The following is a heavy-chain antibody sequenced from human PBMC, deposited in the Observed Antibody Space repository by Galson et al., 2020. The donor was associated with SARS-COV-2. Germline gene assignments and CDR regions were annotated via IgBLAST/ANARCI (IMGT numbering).Heavy chain of an antibody. CDR3: ARIYYGPYYYHYGMDV. V-gene: IGHV2-70*01. CDR2: IDWADDK. Sequence: SGPTLVKPTQTLTLTCTFSGFSLSTSGLCVSWIRQPPGKALEWLALIDWADDKYYSTPLKPRLTISKDTSKTQVVLTMTNMDPVDTATYYCARIYYGPYYYHYGMDVWGQGTTVTVSS. D-gene: IGHD3-10*01. J-gene: IGHJ6*02. CDR1: GFSLSTSGLC.